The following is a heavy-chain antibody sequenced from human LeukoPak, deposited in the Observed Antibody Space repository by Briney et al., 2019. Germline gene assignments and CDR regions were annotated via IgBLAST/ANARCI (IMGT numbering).Heavy chain of an antibody. CDR3: ARTRSDCSGGSCYSFFDY. CDR1: GGSITNLNYY. D-gene: IGHD2-15*01. J-gene: IGHJ4*02. Sequence: SETLSLTCSVSGGSITNLNYYWTWIRQPAGKRLEWIGRIYTSGGTSYNPSLKSRVTISVDTSKNQFSLKLSSVTAADTAVYYCARTRSDCSGGSCYSFFDYWGQGTLVTVSS. V-gene: IGHV4-61*02. CDR2: IYTSGGT.